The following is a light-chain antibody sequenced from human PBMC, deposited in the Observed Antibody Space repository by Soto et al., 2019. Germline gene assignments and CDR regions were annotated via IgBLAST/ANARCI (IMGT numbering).Light chain of an antibody. CDR1: QSLSSNY. CDR2: GAS. CDR3: QHYGRSAIFT. Sequence: EIVLTQPPGTLSLSPGERATLSCRASQSLSSNYLAWYQQKPGQAPRLLIYGASSRASGIPDRFSGSGSGTDFNLTISSLQLEDFAVYYCQHYGRSAIFTLGPGTPVDIK. J-gene: IGKJ3*01. V-gene: IGKV3-20*01.